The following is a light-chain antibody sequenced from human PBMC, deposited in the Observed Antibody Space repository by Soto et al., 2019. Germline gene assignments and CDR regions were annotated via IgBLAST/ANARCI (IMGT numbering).Light chain of an antibody. CDR1: QSVSNN. V-gene: IGKV3-15*01. J-gene: IGKJ1*01. Sequence: EIVLTQSPGTLSLSPGERATLSCRASQSVSNNYLAWYQQKPGQAPRLLIYGASSRATGIPARFSGSGSGTEFTLTISSLQSEDFAVYYCHQYNNWPTFGQGTKVEIK. CDR3: HQYNNWPT. CDR2: GAS.